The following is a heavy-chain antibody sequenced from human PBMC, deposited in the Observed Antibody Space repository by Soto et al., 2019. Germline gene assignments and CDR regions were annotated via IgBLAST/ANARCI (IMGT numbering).Heavy chain of an antibody. D-gene: IGHD6-19*01. CDR1: GYTFTSYY. Sequence: VASVKVSCKASGYTFTSYYMHWVRQAPGQGLEWMGIINPSGGSTSYAQKFQGRVTMTRDTSTSTVYMELSSLRPEDTAVYYCASLGIAVAGTDYFDYWGQGTLVTVSS. CDR2: INPSGGST. V-gene: IGHV1-46*01. CDR3: ASLGIAVAGTDYFDY. J-gene: IGHJ4*02.